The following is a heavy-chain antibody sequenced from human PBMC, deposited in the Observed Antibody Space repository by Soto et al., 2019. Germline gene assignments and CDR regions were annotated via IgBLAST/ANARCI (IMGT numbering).Heavy chain of an antibody. J-gene: IGHJ4*02. Sequence: PSETLSLTCAVYGGSFSGYYWSWIRQPPGKGLEWIGEINHSGSTNYNPSLKSRVTISVDTSKKQFSLKLSSVTAADTAVYYCARGGEVGSSRLFEYWGEGTLVTVSS. D-gene: IGHD2-2*01. CDR1: GGSFSGYY. CDR3: ARGGEVGSSRLFEY. V-gene: IGHV4-34*01. CDR2: INHSGST.